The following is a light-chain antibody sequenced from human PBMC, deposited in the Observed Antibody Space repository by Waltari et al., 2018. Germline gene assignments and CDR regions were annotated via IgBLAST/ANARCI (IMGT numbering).Light chain of an antibody. CDR1: QSLLQTDEKTY. Sequence: DIWLTQTPLSLSVTSGQAASISCKSSQSLLQTDEKTYLYWYLQKPGQPPQLLIYGISSRFSGVPDRFSGSGSGTDFTLKISRVEAEDVGIYYCMQSLQRPYTFGQGTKLEIK. CDR2: GIS. V-gene: IGKV2D-29*01. J-gene: IGKJ2*01. CDR3: MQSLQRPYT.